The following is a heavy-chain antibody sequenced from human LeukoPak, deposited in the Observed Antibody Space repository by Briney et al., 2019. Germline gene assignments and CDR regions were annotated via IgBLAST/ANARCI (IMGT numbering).Heavy chain of an antibody. CDR3: AREVSSGYYYYVSYFDY. D-gene: IGHD3-22*01. V-gene: IGHV3-9*01. Sequence: GRSLRLSCAASGFTFDDYAMHWVRQAPGKGLEWVSGISWNSGSIGYADSVKGRFTISRDNAKNSLYLQMNSLRAEDTAVYYCAREVSSGYYYYVSYFDYWGQGTLVTVSS. CDR1: GFTFDDYA. J-gene: IGHJ4*02. CDR2: ISWNSGSI.